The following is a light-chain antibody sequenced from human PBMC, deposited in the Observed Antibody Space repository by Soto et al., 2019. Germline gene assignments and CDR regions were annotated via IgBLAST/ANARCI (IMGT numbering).Light chain of an antibody. Sequence: EIVLTQSPGTLSLSPGERATLSCRASQSVTSNYLAWYQQKRGQAPRLLIYGASTRATGIPIRFSGSGSGTDFTLTISRLEPEDFAVYYCHQYSNSLSTFGQGTKVEIK. V-gene: IGKV3-20*01. CDR1: QSVTSNY. J-gene: IGKJ1*01. CDR3: HQYSNSLST. CDR2: GAS.